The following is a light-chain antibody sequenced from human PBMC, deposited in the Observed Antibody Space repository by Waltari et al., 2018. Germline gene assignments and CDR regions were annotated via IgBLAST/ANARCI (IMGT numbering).Light chain of an antibody. CDR2: GSS. CDR3: QQYGASPGT. J-gene: IGKJ1*01. Sequence: EIVLTQSPGTLSLSPGERATPSCRASQSISSNYLPWYQQNPGQAPRLLIFGSSSRATGIPDRFSGSGSGTDFSLTISRLEPEDFAVYYCQQYGASPGTFGQGTKVEIK. V-gene: IGKV3-20*01. CDR1: QSISSNY.